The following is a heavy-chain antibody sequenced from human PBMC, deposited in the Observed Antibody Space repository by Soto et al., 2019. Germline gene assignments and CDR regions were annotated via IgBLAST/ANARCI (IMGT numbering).Heavy chain of an antibody. CDR3: AKVRDSSGYWYYYGMDV. D-gene: IGHD3-22*01. V-gene: IGHV3-30*18. CDR2: ISYDGSNK. Sequence: GGSLRLSCAASGFTFSSYGMHWVRQAPGKGLEWVAVISYDGSNKYYADSVKGRFTISRDNSKNTLYLQMNSLRAEDTAVYYCAKVRDSSGYWYYYGMDVWGQGTTVTVSS. J-gene: IGHJ6*02. CDR1: GFTFSSYG.